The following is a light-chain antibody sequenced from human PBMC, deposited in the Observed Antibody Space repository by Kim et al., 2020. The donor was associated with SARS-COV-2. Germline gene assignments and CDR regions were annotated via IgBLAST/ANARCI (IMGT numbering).Light chain of an antibody. CDR3: QSADSSGTYPV. CDR2: KDS. J-gene: IGLJ3*02. V-gene: IGLV3-25*03. Sequence: TGQTARITGSGDALPKQYAYWYQQKPGQAPVLVIYKDSERPSGIPERFSGSSSGTTVTLTISGVQAEDEADYYCQSADSSGTYPVFGGGTQLTVL. CDR1: ALPKQY.